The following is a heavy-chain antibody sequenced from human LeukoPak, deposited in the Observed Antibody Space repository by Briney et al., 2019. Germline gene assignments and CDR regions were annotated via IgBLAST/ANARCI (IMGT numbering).Heavy chain of an antibody. CDR1: GGSFSGYY. CDR3: ARLRGYSGSYSDY. D-gene: IGHD3-10*01. V-gene: IGHV4-34*01. CDR2: INHSGST. Sequence: KPSETLSLTCAVYGGSFSGYYWSWVRQPPGKGLEWIGEINHSGSTNYNPSLESRVTISVDTSKNQFSLKLSSVTAADTAVYYCARLRGYSGSYSDYWGQGTLVTVSS. J-gene: IGHJ4*02.